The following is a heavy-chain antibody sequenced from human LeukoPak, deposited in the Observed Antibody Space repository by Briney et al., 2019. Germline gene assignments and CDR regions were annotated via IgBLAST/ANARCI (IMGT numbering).Heavy chain of an antibody. CDR2: ISPNNGNT. Sequence: EASVKVSCKASGYTFTGYYMHWVRQAPGQGLEWMGWISPNNGNTDFAQNFQDRLMMTTDTSTSTVYMELMSLRADDTAVYYCARGLPIPSRSWYPFDPWGQGTLVTVSS. CDR1: GYTFTGYY. D-gene: IGHD6-13*01. V-gene: IGHV1-18*04. CDR3: ARGLPIPSRSWYPFDP. J-gene: IGHJ5*02.